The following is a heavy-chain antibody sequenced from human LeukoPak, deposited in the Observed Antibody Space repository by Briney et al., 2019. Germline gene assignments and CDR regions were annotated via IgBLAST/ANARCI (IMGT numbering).Heavy chain of an antibody. J-gene: IGHJ5*02. CDR1: GFTFSSYW. V-gene: IGHV3-7*01. Sequence: GGSLRLSCAASGFTFSSYWMSWVRQAPGKGLEWVANIKQDGSEKYYVDSVKGRFTISRDNAKNSLYLQMNSLRAEDTAVYYCARHLEYGSGSFSWDLNWFDPWGQGTLVTVSS. CDR3: ARHLEYGSGSFSWDLNWFDP. CDR2: IKQDGSEK. D-gene: IGHD3-10*01.